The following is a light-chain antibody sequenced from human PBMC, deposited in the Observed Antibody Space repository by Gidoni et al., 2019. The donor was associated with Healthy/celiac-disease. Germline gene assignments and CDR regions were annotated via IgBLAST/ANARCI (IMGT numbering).Light chain of an antibody. V-gene: IGKV1-13*02. J-gene: IGKJ5*01. CDR1: QGISSA. CDR3: QQFNSYPIT. CDR2: DAS. Sequence: AIQLTQSPSSLSASVGDRVTITCRASQGISSALAWYQQKPGKAPKLLLYDASSLESGVPSRFSGSGSGTDFTLTSSSLQPEDFATYYCQQFNSYPITFGQGTRLEIK.